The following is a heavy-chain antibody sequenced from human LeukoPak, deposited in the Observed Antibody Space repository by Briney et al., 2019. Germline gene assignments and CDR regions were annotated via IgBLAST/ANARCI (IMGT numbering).Heavy chain of an antibody. CDR2: IYTSGST. Sequence: PSETLSLTCTVSGGSISSYYWSWIRQPAGKGLEWIGRIYTSGSTNYNPSLKSRVTISVDTSKNQFSLKLSSVTAADTAVYYCARVRTNTIFWSGYRTVNWFDPWGQGTLVTVSS. J-gene: IGHJ5*02. D-gene: IGHD3-3*01. CDR1: GGSISSYY. V-gene: IGHV4-4*07. CDR3: ARVRTNTIFWSGYRTVNWFDP.